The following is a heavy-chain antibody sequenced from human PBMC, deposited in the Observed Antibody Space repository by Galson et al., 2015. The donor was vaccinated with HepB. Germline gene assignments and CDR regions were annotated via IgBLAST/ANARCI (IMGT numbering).Heavy chain of an antibody. CDR3: TTESNVVPGLRY. CDR1: GFTFSNAW. Sequence: SLRLSCAASGFTFSNAWMSWVRQAPGKGLEWVGRIKSKTDGGTTDYAAPVKGRFTISRDDSKNTLYLQMNSLKTEDTAVYYCTTESNVVPGLRYWGQGTLVTVSS. D-gene: IGHD3-10*01. CDR2: IKSKTDGGTT. J-gene: IGHJ4*02. V-gene: IGHV3-15*01.